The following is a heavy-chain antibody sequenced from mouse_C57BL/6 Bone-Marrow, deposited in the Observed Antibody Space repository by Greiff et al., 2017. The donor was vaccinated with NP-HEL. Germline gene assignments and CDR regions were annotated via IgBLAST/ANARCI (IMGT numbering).Heavy chain of an antibody. CDR3: AGHHQICYYGDSCAMDY. CDR2: ISNGGGST. Sequence: DVKLVESGGGLVQPGGSLKLSCAASGFTFSDYYMYWVRQTPERRLEWVAYISNGGGSTYYPDTVKGRFTISRDNAKNTLYLQMSRLKSEDTAMYYCAGHHQICYYGDSCAMDYWGQGTSVTVSS. V-gene: IGHV5-12*01. CDR1: GFTFSDYY. J-gene: IGHJ4*01. D-gene: IGHD1-1*01.